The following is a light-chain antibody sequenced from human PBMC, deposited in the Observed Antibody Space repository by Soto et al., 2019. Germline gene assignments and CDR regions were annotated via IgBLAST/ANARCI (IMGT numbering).Light chain of an antibody. J-gene: IGLJ1*01. Sequence: SALTHPASVSGSPGQSITISCTGTISDVGGYNYVSWYQQHPGKAPKLMIYQVTNRPSGVSNRFSGSRSGNTASLTISGLQAEDEADYYCSSYTDSSNYVFGTGTKVTV. CDR1: ISDVGGYNY. V-gene: IGLV2-14*01. CDR3: SSYTDSSNYV. CDR2: QVT.